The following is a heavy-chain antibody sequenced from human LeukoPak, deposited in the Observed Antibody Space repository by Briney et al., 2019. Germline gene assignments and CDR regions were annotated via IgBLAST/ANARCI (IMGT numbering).Heavy chain of an antibody. CDR2: IIPIFGTA. D-gene: IGHD3-9*01. J-gene: IGHJ4*02. Sequence: ASVKVSCKASGGTFSSYAISWVRQAPGQGLEWMGGIIPIFGTANYAQKFQGRVTITADESTSTAYMELSSLRSEDTAVYYCARDDDILTGYYKRPFDYWGQGTLVTVSS. CDR3: ARDDDILTGYYKRPFDY. V-gene: IGHV1-69*13. CDR1: GGTFSSYA.